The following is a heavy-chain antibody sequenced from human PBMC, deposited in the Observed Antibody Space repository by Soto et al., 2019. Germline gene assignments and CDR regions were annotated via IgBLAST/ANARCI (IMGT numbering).Heavy chain of an antibody. J-gene: IGHJ6*02. CDR3: ARGSFRMVRAPLSHYYGMDV. D-gene: IGHD3-10*01. CDR1: GGSFSGYY. Sequence: SETLSLTCAVYGGSFSGYYWSWIRQPPGKGLEWIGEINHSGSTNYNPSLKSRVTISVDTSKNQFSLKLSSATAADTAVYYCARGSFRMVRAPLSHYYGMDVWGQGTTVTVSS. V-gene: IGHV4-34*01. CDR2: INHSGST.